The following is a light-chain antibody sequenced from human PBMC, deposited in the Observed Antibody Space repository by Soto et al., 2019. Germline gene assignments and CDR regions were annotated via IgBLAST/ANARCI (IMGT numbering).Light chain of an antibody. CDR2: KAS. CDR3: QQYNTYPWT. J-gene: IGKJ1*01. CDR1: QSISSR. Sequence: DIQMTQSPSPLPASVGDRVTIACRATQSISSRLAWYQQKPGKAPKLLIFKASRLESGVPSRFSGSESGTDFALTISSLQSDAFATYYCQQYNTYPWTFGPGTKVEV. V-gene: IGKV1-5*03.